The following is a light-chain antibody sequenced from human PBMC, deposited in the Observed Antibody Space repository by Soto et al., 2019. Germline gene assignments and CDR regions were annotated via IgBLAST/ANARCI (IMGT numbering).Light chain of an antibody. J-gene: IGLJ3*02. CDR3: NSYAGSKNFGV. V-gene: IGLV2-8*01. CDR2: EVT. Sequence: QSALTQPPSASGSPGQSVTISCTGTSSDVGAYNYVSWYQQHPGKAPKLIIYEVTKRPSGVPDRFSGSKSGNTASLTVSGLQAEDEAEYYCNSYAGSKNFGVFGGGTKLTVL. CDR1: SSDVGAYNY.